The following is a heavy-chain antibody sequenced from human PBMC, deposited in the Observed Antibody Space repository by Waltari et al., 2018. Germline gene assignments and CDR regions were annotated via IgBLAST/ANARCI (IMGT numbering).Heavy chain of an antibody. V-gene: IGHV3-43*01. J-gene: IGHJ4*02. Sequence: EVQLVESGGVVVQPGGSLRLSCAASGFAFDDFSIHWVRQAPGEGLEWISVINRDETTTYYAESLKGRFTVSRDNSKNSLYLQMNSLRTEDTALYYCAKEKRGSKWSVFDYWGQGTLVTVSS. CDR2: INRDETTT. D-gene: IGHD2-15*01. CDR3: AKEKRGSKWSVFDY. CDR1: GFAFDDFS.